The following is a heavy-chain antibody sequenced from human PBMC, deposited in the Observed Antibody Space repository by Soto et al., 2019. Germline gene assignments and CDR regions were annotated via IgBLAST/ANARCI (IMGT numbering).Heavy chain of an antibody. CDR3: VKDGGYCSSATCYSPRNHYFDS. Sequence: GGSLRLSCVASGFSFSDYWMSWVRQAPGKGPEWVANIKFDGSVKQYVDSVRGRFSISRDNFRNSLFLQMNSLRAGDTAIYYCVKDGGYCSSATCYSPRNHYFDSWGQGTLVTVSS. V-gene: IGHV3-7*03. J-gene: IGHJ4*02. CDR2: IKFDGSVK. D-gene: IGHD2-2*01. CDR1: GFSFSDYW.